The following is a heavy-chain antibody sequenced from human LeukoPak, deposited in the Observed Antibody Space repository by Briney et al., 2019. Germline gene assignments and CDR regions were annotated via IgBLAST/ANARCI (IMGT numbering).Heavy chain of an antibody. D-gene: IGHD2-2*01. CDR2: ISGSGGST. CDR1: GFTFSSYA. Sequence: GGSLRLSCAASGFTFSSYAMSWVRQAPGKGLEWVSAISGSGGSTYYADSVKGRFTISRDNSKNTLYLQMNSLRAEDTAVYYCAKQGRRCSSTSCYPEYFQHRGQGTLVTVSS. CDR3: AKQGRRCSSTSCYPEYFQH. V-gene: IGHV3-23*01. J-gene: IGHJ1*01.